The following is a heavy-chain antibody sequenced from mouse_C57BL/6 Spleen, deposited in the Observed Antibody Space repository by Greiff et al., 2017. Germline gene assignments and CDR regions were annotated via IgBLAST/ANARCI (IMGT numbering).Heavy chain of an antibody. CDR1: GFTFSDYY. D-gene: IGHD2-2*01. CDR3: ARAGIYYGYDGRAMDY. CDR2: INYDGSST. Sequence: EVKVVESEGGLVQPGSSMKLSCTASGFTFSDYYMAWVRQVPEKGLEWVANINYDGSSTYYLDSLKSRFIISRGNAKNILYLQMSSLKSEDTATYYFARAGIYYGYDGRAMDYWGQGTSVTVSS. J-gene: IGHJ4*01. V-gene: IGHV5-16*01.